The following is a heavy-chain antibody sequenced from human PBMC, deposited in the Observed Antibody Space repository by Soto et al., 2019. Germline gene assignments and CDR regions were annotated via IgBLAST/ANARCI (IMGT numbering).Heavy chain of an antibody. V-gene: IGHV3-30*18. CDR3: AKDPVTTLHTGYYYYMDV. CDR2: ISYDGSNK. Sequence: RGSLRLSCAASGFTFSSYGMHWVRQAPGKGLEWVAVISYDGSNKYYADSVKGRFTISRDNSKNTLYLQMNSLRAEDTAVYYCAKDPVTTLHTGYYYYMDVWGKGTTVTVSS. D-gene: IGHD4-17*01. CDR1: GFTFSSYG. J-gene: IGHJ6*03.